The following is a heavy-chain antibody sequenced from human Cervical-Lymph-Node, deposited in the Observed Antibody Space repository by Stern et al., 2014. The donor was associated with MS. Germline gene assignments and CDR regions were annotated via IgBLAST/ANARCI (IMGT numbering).Heavy chain of an antibody. D-gene: IGHD5-24*01. CDR1: GYAFSNYW. V-gene: IGHV5-51*01. CDR3: SRHGVGATILDY. J-gene: IGHJ4*02. Sequence: EVQLVESGAEVKKPGESLKISCKGSGYAFSNYWIGWGRQRPGKGLEWMGIIYPGGSDTRYTPSFQGHVTISADRSINTAFLQWDSLKASDTAMYYCSRHGVGATILDYWGQGTPVTVSS. CDR2: IYPGGSDT.